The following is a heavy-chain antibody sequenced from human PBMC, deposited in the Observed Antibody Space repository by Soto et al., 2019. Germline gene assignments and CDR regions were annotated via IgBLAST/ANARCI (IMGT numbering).Heavy chain of an antibody. D-gene: IGHD5-18*01. CDR1: GDSVSSNSAA. CDR2: TYYRSKWYN. Sequence: SQTLSLTCAISGDSVSSNSAAWNWIRQSPSRGLEWLGRTYYRSKWYNDYAVSVKSRITINPDTSKNQFSLQLNSVTPEDTAVYYCARDPSRKLWHHYYYYRMDVWGQGTTVTVSS. J-gene: IGHJ6*02. CDR3: ARDPSRKLWHHYYYYRMDV. V-gene: IGHV6-1*01.